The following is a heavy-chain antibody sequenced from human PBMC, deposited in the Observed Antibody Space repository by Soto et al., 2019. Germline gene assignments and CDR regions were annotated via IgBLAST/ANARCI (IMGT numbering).Heavy chain of an antibody. CDR3: ARGGGVVDATRGAWFDP. CDR2: IYYSGST. V-gene: IGHV4-59*08. J-gene: IGHJ5*02. CDR1: GGSISSLY. D-gene: IGHD2-15*01. Sequence: PSETLSLTCTVFGGSISSLYWSWIRQPPGKGLEWIGYIYYSGSTNYNPSLKSRVTISVDTSKNQFSLKLSSVTAADTAVYYCARGGGVVDATRGAWFDPWGQGTLVTVSS.